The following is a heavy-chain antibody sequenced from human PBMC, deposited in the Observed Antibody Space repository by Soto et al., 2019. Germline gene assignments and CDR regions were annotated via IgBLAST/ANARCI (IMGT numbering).Heavy chain of an antibody. CDR3: ARDPTVVKYVHYYYGMDV. CDR1: GYTFTSYD. V-gene: IGHV1-2*02. D-gene: IGHD4-17*01. CDR2: INPNSGGT. Sequence: ASVKVSCKASGYTFTSYDINWVRQAPGQGLEWMGWINPNSGGTNYAQKFQGRVAMTRDTSISTAYMELSRLRSDDTAVYYCARDPTVVKYVHYYYGMDVWGQGTTVTVSS. J-gene: IGHJ6*02.